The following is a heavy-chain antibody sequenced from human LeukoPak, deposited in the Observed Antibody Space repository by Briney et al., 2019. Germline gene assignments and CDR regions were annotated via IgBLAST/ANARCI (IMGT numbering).Heavy chain of an antibody. J-gene: IGHJ5*02. D-gene: IGHD1-26*01. CDR2: IIPIFGTA. CDR1: GVTLSSYA. CDR3: ARGDRVSRPNWFDP. Sequence: ASVKVSCKASGVTLSSYAISWVRQAPGQGLEWMGGIIPIFGTANYAQKFQGRVTITTDESTSTAYMELSSLRSEDTAVYYCARGDRVSRPNWFDPWGQGTLVTVSS. V-gene: IGHV1-69*05.